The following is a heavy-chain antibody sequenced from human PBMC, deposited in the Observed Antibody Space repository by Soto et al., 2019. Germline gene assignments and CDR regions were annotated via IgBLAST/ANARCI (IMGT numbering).Heavy chain of an antibody. D-gene: IGHD2-21*02. CDR1: GYTFTNYA. Sequence: QVQLVQSGAEEKKPGASVKVSCKASGYTFTNYAMHWVRQAPGQRLEWMGWINAGNGNTKYSQKFQGRVTITRDTSASTAYMELSSLRSEDTAVYYCARSIVVVTALAYWGQGTLVPVSS. V-gene: IGHV1-3*05. CDR2: INAGNGNT. CDR3: ARSIVVVTALAY. J-gene: IGHJ4*02.